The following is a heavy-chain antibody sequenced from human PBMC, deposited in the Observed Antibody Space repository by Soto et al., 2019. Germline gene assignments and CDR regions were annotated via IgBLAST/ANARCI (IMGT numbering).Heavy chain of an antibody. CDR1: GGSIRNHY. CDR2: IYYNGNT. Sequence: QVQLQESRPGLVKPSETLSLTCTFSGGSIRNHYWSWIRQPPGKGLEWIGYIYYNGNTNYNPSLKRRVTTSVDTSKNQISLRLSSVSAADTAVHYCARANWYSEYWGQGTLVTDSS. J-gene: IGHJ4*02. CDR3: ARANWYSEY. V-gene: IGHV4-59*11. D-gene: IGHD7-27*01.